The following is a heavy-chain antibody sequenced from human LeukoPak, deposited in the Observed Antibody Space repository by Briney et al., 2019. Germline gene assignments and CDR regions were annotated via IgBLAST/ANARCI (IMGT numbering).Heavy chain of an antibody. CDR3: AIAYESGSFYRAFAY. CDR2: ISGDSDNR. V-gene: IGHV3-43*02. D-gene: IGHD3-10*01. J-gene: IGHJ4*02. Sequence: GGSLRLSCAASGFNIGAYAMYWVRQRPGKSLEWVSHISGDSDNRYYAASVKGRFTVSRDNSKNSLYLQMNSLTTEDTALYYCAIAYESGSFYRAFAYWGEGALVTVSS. CDR1: GFNIGAYA.